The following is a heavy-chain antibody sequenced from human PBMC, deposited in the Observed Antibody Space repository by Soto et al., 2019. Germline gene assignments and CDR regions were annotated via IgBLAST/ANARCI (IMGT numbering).Heavy chain of an antibody. CDR3: TKHYKYKWNYDAFDI. D-gene: IGHD1-7*01. V-gene: IGHV3-73*01. CDR2: IRSKANSYAT. CDR1: VFTFIGSA. Sequence: VVSLILSCLASVFTFIGSAIHWFRQASVKGLEWVGLIRSKANSYATAYAASVKGRFTISRDDSKNTAYLQMNSLKTEDTAVYYCTKHYKYKWNYDAFDIWGQGTMVTVSS. J-gene: IGHJ3*02.